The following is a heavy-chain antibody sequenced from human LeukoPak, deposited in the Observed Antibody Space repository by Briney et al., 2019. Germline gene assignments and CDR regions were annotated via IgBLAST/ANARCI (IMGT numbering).Heavy chain of an antibody. CDR3: ATDVIVGVTAPLDAFDI. V-gene: IGHV1-8*03. J-gene: IGHJ3*02. D-gene: IGHD1-26*01. CDR2: MNPNSGNT. Sequence: ASVKVSCKASGYTFTSYDINWVRQATGQGLEWMGWMNPNSGNTGYAQKFQGRVTITRNTSISTAYMELSSLRSEDTAVYYCATDVIVGVTAPLDAFDIWGQGTMVTVSS. CDR1: GYTFTSYD.